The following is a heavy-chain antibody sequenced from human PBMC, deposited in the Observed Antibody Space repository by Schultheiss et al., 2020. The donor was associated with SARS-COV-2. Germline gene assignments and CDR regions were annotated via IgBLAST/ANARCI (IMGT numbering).Heavy chain of an antibody. CDR1: GGSISSYY. CDR2: IYYSGST. CDR3: ARGSGYSYGYEYFDL. V-gene: IGHV4-59*12. D-gene: IGHD5-18*01. Sequence: SETLSLTCTVSGGSISSYYWSWIRQPPGKGLEWIGYIYYSGSTNYNPSLKSRVTISVDTSKNQFSLKLSSVTAADTAVYYCARGSGYSYGYEYFDLWGRGTLVTVSS. J-gene: IGHJ2*01.